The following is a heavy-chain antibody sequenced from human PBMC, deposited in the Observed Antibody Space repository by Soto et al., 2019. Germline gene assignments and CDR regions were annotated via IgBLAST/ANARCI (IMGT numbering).Heavy chain of an antibody. CDR3: ARSRGGTVAAKLSEFDY. Sequence: GASVKVSGKASGYTFTSYAMHWVRQAPGQRLEWMGWINAGNGNTKYSQKFQGRVTITRDTSASTAYMELSSLRSEDTAVYYCARSRGGTVAAKLSEFDYWGQGTLVTVSS. V-gene: IGHV1-3*01. CDR1: GYTFTSYA. CDR2: INAGNGNT. D-gene: IGHD1-7*01. J-gene: IGHJ4*02.